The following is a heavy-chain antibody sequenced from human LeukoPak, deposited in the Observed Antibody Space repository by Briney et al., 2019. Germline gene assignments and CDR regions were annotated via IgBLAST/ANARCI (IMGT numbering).Heavy chain of an antibody. CDR2: INAYNGNT. J-gene: IGHJ3*02. Sequence: ASVKVSCKGSGHTFTSYGISWVRQAPGQGLEWMGWINAYNGNTNYAQKLQGGVTMTTDTSTSTVYMELRSLRSDDTAVYYCARPEGYCSSTSCSDAFDIWGQGTMVTVSS. V-gene: IGHV1-18*01. CDR3: ARPEGYCSSTSCSDAFDI. CDR1: GHTFTSYG. D-gene: IGHD2-2*01.